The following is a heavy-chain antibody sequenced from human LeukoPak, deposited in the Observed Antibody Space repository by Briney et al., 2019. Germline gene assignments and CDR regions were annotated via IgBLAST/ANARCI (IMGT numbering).Heavy chain of an antibody. J-gene: IGHJ6*02. D-gene: IGHD4-23*01. CDR2: IYHSGST. Sequence: PSETLSLTCAVSGYSISSGYYWGWIRQPPGKGLEWIGSIYHSGSTYYNPSLKSRVTISVDTSKNQFSLKLSSVTAADTAVYYCARHRSGGYYYYYGMDVWDQGTTVTVSS. CDR1: GYSISSGYY. V-gene: IGHV4-38-2*01. CDR3: ARHRSGGYYYYYGMDV.